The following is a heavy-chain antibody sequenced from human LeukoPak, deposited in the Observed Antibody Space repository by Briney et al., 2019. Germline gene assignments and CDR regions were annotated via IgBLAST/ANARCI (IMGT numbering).Heavy chain of an antibody. D-gene: IGHD1-26*01. J-gene: IGHJ5*02. CDR3: AKDYSGSYYGLFDP. CDR2: ISGSGGST. V-gene: IGHV3-23*01. CDR1: GFTFSSYV. Sequence: GGSLRLSCAASGFTFSSYVMSWVRQAPGKGLEWVSAISGSGGSTYYADSVKGRFTISRDNSKNTLYLQMNSLRAEDTAVYYCAKDYSGSYYGLFDPWGQGTLVTVSS.